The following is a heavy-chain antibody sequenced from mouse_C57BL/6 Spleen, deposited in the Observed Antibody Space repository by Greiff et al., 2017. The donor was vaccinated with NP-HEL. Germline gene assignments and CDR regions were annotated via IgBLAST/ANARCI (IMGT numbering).Heavy chain of an antibody. J-gene: IGHJ4*01. CDR1: GYAFSSYW. CDR3: AKDGSSLYAMDY. D-gene: IGHD1-1*01. Sequence: QVQLQQSGAELVKPGASVKISCKASGYAFSSYWMNWVKQRPGKGLEWIGQIYPGDGDTNYNGKFKGKATLTADKSSSTAYMQLSSLTSEDSAVYFCAKDGSSLYAMDYWGQGTSVTVSS. V-gene: IGHV1-80*01. CDR2: IYPGDGDT.